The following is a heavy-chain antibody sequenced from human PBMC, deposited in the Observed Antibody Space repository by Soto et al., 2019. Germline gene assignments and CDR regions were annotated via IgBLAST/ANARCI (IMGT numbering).Heavy chain of an antibody. CDR1: GFTFSSYA. Sequence: PGGSLRLSCAASGFTFSSYAVSWVRQAPGKGLEWVSAISGSGGSTYYADSVKGRFTISRDNSKNTLYLQMNSLRAEDTAVYYCAKDLRFAQWLAPDYWGQGTLVTVSS. CDR3: AKDLRFAQWLAPDY. D-gene: IGHD6-19*01. V-gene: IGHV3-23*01. CDR2: ISGSGGST. J-gene: IGHJ4*02.